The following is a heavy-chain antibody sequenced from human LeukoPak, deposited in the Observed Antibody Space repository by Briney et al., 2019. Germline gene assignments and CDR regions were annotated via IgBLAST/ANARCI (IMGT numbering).Heavy chain of an antibody. V-gene: IGHV3-23*01. Sequence: TGGSLRLSCAASGFPLGSYAMSWVRQAPGKGLEWVSTVSGTGETTYYADSVKGRFNISRDNFKNTLYLQMNSLRPDDTAIYYCAKGHPNYDDNSGYDYWGQGTLVTVSS. D-gene: IGHD3-22*01. CDR2: VSGTGETT. J-gene: IGHJ4*02. CDR3: AKGHPNYDDNSGYDY. CDR1: GFPLGSYA.